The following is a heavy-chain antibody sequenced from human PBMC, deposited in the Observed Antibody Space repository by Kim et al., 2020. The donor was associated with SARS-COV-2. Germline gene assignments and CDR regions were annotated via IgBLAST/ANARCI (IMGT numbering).Heavy chain of an antibody. J-gene: IGHJ4*02. CDR3: ARGRDGYSSDPDY. CDR1: GYSFTSYW. Sequence: GESLKISCKASGYSFTSYWIAWVRQMPGKGLEWMGIIYPSDSDTRYSPSFQGQATISADKSISTAYLQWTSLKASDTAIYYCARGRDGYSSDPDYWGQGTLVTVSS. CDR2: IYPSDSDT. D-gene: IGHD4-4*01. V-gene: IGHV5-51*01.